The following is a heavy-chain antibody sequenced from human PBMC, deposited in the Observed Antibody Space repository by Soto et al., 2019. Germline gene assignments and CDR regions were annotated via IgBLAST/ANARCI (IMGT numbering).Heavy chain of an antibody. V-gene: IGHV1-24*01. Sequence: QVQLVQSGAEVKKPGASVKVSCKVSGYTLTELSMHWVRQAPGKGLEWMGGFDPEDGETIYAQKFQGRVTMTEDTSTDTAYMELSSLRSEDTAVYYCATPYPGCTNGVCYTSSYGYWGQGTLVTVSP. CDR1: GYTLTELS. CDR3: ATPYPGCTNGVCYTSSYGY. J-gene: IGHJ4*02. D-gene: IGHD2-8*01. CDR2: FDPEDGET.